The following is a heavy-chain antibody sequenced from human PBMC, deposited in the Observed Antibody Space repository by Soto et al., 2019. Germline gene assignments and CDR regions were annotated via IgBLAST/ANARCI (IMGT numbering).Heavy chain of an antibody. D-gene: IGHD2-2*01. Sequence: QVQLVESGGGVVQPGGSLRLSCAASGFTFSSYAMHWVRQAPGKGLEWVAVISYDGSNKYYADSVKGRFTISRDNSKNTLYLQMNSLRAEDTAVYYCARGQDIVVVPAAIGGGYYFDYWGQGTLVTVSS. CDR3: ARGQDIVVVPAAIGGGYYFDY. CDR1: GFTFSSYA. J-gene: IGHJ4*02. V-gene: IGHV3-30-3*01. CDR2: ISYDGSNK.